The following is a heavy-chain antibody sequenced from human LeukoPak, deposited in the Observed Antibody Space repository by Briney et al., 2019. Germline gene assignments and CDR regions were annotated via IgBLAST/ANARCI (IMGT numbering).Heavy chain of an antibody. Sequence: GGSLRLSCAASGFTFSSYAMSWVRQAPGKGLEWVSAISGSGGSTYYADSVKGRFTISRDNSKNTLYLQMNSLRAEDTAVYYRAKGVLLWFGELPGSLFDYWGQGTLVTVSS. CDR2: ISGSGGST. V-gene: IGHV3-23*01. CDR3: AKGVLLWFGELPGSLFDY. J-gene: IGHJ4*02. D-gene: IGHD3-10*01. CDR1: GFTFSSYA.